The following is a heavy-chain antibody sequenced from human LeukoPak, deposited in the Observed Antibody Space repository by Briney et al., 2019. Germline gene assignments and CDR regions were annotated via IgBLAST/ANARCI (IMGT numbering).Heavy chain of an antibody. V-gene: IGHV4-59*12. CDR3: ARVDCYGGNSTDAFDI. Sequence: SETLSLTCTVSGGSIRSYYWSWIRQPPGKGLEWIGYIYYSGSTNYNPSLKSRVTISVDTSKNQFSLKLSSVTAADTAVYYCARVDCYGGNSTDAFDIWGQGTMVTVSS. CDR1: GGSIRSYY. CDR2: IYYSGST. J-gene: IGHJ3*02. D-gene: IGHD4-23*01.